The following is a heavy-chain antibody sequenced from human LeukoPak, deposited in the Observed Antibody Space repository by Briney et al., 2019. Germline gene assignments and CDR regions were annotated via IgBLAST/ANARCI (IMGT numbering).Heavy chain of an antibody. Sequence: GGSLRLSCAASGFTFTSYAMHWVRQAPGKGLEWVAVISYAGSNKYYADSVKGRFTISRDNPKNTLYLQMNSLRAEDTAVYYCARDTAAAGNEYFQHWGQGTLVTVSS. V-gene: IGHV3-30-3*01. D-gene: IGHD6-13*01. CDR3: ARDTAAAGNEYFQH. CDR1: GFTFTSYA. J-gene: IGHJ1*01. CDR2: ISYAGSNK.